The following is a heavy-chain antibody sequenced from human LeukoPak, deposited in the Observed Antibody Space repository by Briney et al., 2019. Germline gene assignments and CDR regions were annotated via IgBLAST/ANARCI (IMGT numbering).Heavy chain of an antibody. V-gene: IGHV3-23*01. CDR3: AKGGYTTWFDP. CDR2: IRSNGGDT. Sequence: GGSLRLSCAASGFTFREYSMSWVRQPPGKGLEWVSNIRSNGGDTYYTDSVKGWFTISRDNSKNTLYLEMNSLRAGDAAVYYCAKGGYTTWFDPWGQGTLVTVSS. CDR1: GFTFREYS. J-gene: IGHJ5*02. D-gene: IGHD2-15*01.